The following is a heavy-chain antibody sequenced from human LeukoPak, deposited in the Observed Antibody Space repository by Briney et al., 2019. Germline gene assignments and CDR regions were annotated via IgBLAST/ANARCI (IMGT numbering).Heavy chain of an antibody. J-gene: IGHJ4*02. Sequence: PGGSLRLFCGASGFTFSSYGMHWVRQAPGKGLEWVAFIRYDGSNKYYADSVKGRFTISRDNAKNSLYLQMNSLRAEDTAVYYCATEAMVGVYWGQGTLVTVSS. CDR1: GFTFSSYG. CDR2: IRYDGSNK. V-gene: IGHV3-30*02. CDR3: ATEAMVGVY. D-gene: IGHD5-18*01.